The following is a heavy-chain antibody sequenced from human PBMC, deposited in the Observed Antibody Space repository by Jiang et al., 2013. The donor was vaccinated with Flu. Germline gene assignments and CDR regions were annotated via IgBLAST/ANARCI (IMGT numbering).Heavy chain of an antibody. CDR3: ARGEYSYGWPNGGAFDI. D-gene: IGHD5-18*01. J-gene: IGHJ3*02. CDR1: GFTFSSYG. V-gene: IGHV3-33*01. Sequence: VQLLESGGGVVQPGRSLRLSCAASGFTFSSYGMHWVRQAPGKGLEWVAVIWYDGSNKYYADSVKGRFTISRDNSKNTLYLQMNSLRAEDTAVYYCARGEYSYGWPNGGAFDIWGQGTMVTVSS. CDR2: IWYDGSNK.